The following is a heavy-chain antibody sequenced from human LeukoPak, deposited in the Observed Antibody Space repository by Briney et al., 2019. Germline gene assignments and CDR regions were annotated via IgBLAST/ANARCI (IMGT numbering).Heavy chain of an antibody. CDR1: GYTFTNYY. CDR3: ASLEGYCSGGSCYTFDY. Sequence: GASVKVSCKASGYTFTNYYMHWARQAPGQGLEWMGRISPNSGGTNYAQKFQGRVTMTRDTSISTAYMELSRLRSDDTAVYYCASLEGYCSGGSCYTFDYWGQGTLVTVSS. D-gene: IGHD2-15*01. CDR2: ISPNSGGT. V-gene: IGHV1-2*06. J-gene: IGHJ4*02.